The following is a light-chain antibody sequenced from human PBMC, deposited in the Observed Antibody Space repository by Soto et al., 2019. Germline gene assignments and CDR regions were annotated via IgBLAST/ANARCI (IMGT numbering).Light chain of an antibody. V-gene: IGLV2-14*03. J-gene: IGLJ1*01. CDR1: SSDVGGFNY. CDR3: ASYTTSSTYV. Sequence: QSALTQPASVSGSPGQSIAISCTGTSSDVGGFNYVSWYQQHPGKAPKLLIYDVTSRPSGVSDRFSGSKSANTASLTISGLQAEDEADYYCASYTTSSTYVFGTGNKVTVL. CDR2: DVT.